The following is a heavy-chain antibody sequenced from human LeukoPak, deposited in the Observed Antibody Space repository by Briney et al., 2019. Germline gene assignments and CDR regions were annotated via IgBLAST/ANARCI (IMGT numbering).Heavy chain of an antibody. CDR2: ISGGGGST. V-gene: IGHV3-23*01. CDR1: GFTFRSYA. Sequence: GGSLRLSCAASGFTFRSYAMSWVRQAPGKGLEWVSAISGGGGSTYYADSVKGRFTISRDNSKNTLYLQINSVRAEDTAVYYCAKDLTRYCSGGGCYSADYWGQGTLVTVSS. CDR3: AKDLTRYCSGGGCYSADY. D-gene: IGHD2-15*01. J-gene: IGHJ4*02.